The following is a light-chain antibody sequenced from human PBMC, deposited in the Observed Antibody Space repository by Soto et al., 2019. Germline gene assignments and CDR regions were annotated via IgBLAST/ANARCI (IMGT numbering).Light chain of an antibody. CDR1: QTVSRY. J-gene: IGKJ4*01. Sequence: VLTQTPATLSLSPGERATLSCRASQTVSRYVAWYQQKPGQAPRLLIYDASNRATGIPARFSGSWSGTDYTLTISSLEPEDFAVYYCQQRSTWPFLTFGGGTTVEI. V-gene: IGKV3-11*01. CDR2: DAS. CDR3: QQRSTWPFLT.